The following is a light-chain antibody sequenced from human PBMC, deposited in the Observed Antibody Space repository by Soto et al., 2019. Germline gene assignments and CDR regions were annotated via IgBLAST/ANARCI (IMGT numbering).Light chain of an antibody. Sequence: QSALTQPRSVSGSPGQSVTISCTGTSSDVGAYNYVSWYQQHPGKAPKLMIYDVIKRPSGVPVRFSGSKSGSTASLTISGLQAEDEADYFCCSYAGRYTYVFGTGTKLTVL. J-gene: IGLJ1*01. CDR3: CSYAGRYTYV. CDR2: DVI. CDR1: SSDVGAYNY. V-gene: IGLV2-11*01.